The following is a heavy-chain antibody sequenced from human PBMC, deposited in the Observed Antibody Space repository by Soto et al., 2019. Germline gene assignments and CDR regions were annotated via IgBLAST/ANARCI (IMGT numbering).Heavy chain of an antibody. Sequence: QVQLVQSGAEVKKPGASVKVSCKASGYTFTGYYMHWVRQAPGQGLEWMGWINPNSGGTNYAQKFQGWVTMTRDTSISTAYMELCRLRSDDTAVYYCAILGGERGYCSGGSCPFDYWGQGTLVTVSS. CDR2: INPNSGGT. V-gene: IGHV1-2*04. CDR1: GYTFTGYY. CDR3: AILGGERGYCSGGSCPFDY. J-gene: IGHJ4*02. D-gene: IGHD2-15*01.